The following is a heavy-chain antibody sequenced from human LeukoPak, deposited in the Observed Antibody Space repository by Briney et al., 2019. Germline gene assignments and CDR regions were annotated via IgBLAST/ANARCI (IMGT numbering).Heavy chain of an antibody. CDR1: HYSISSAFY. D-gene: IGHD6-13*01. J-gene: IGHJ4*02. CDR2: IYYSGST. V-gene: IGHV4-38-2*02. CDR3: ARVTGYMTEDYFDY. Sequence: SETLSLTCTVSHYSISSAFYWGWIRQPPGKGLEWIGYIYYSGSTNYNPSLKSRVTISVDTSKNQFSLRLSSVTAADTAVYYCARVTGYMTEDYFDYWGQGTLITVSS.